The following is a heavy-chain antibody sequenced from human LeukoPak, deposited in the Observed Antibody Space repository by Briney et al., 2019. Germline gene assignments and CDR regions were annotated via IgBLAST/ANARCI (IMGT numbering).Heavy chain of an antibody. CDR2: ISYDGSNK. Sequence: PGGSLRLSCAASGFTFSSYAMHWVRQAPGKGLEWVAVISYDGSNKYYVDSVKGRFTISRDNSKNTLYLQMNSLRAEDTAVYYCARKHSYFDYWGQGTLVTVSS. CDR3: ARKHSYFDY. J-gene: IGHJ4*02. V-gene: IGHV3-30*04. CDR1: GFTFSSYA.